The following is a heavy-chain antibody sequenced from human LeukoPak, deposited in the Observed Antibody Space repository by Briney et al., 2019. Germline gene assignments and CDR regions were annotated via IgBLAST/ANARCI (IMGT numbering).Heavy chain of an antibody. J-gene: IGHJ6*02. D-gene: IGHD1-20*01. CDR2: IDSSSTYI. CDR3: ARAGITGTKKDGMDV. CDR1: GFTFSSYS. Sequence: GGSLRLSCAASGFTFSSYSMNWVRQAPGKGLEWVSSIDSSSTYIYYADSVKGRFTISRDNAKNSLSLQMNSLRAEDTAVYYCARAGITGTKKDGMDVWAKGPRSPSP. V-gene: IGHV3-21*01.